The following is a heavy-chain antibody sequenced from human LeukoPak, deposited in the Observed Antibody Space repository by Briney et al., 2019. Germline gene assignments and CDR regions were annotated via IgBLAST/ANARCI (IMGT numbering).Heavy chain of an antibody. Sequence: GGSLRLSCAASGFTFSSYSMNWVRQAPGKGLEWVSSISSSSSYIYYADSVKGRFTISRDNAKNSVYLQMNSLGADDTAVYYCATYSILNAREFRYWGQGTLVTVTS. CDR1: GFTFSSYS. CDR2: ISSSSSYI. CDR3: ATYSILNAREFRY. D-gene: IGHD4-11*01. J-gene: IGHJ1*01. V-gene: IGHV3-21*01.